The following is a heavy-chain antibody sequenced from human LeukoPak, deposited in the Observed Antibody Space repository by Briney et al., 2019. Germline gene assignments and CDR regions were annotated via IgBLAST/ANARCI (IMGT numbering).Heavy chain of an antibody. CDR3: ARGDGKSGGYYYYYYMDV. CDR2: SYHSGST. Sequence: SGTLSLTCAVSGGAISSSNWWSWVRQPPGKGLEWIGESYHSGSTNYNPSLKSRVTISVDKSKNQFSLKLSSVTAADTAVYYCARGDGKSGGYYYYYYMDVWGKGTTVTISS. D-gene: IGHD5-12*01. CDR1: GGAISSSNW. J-gene: IGHJ6*03. V-gene: IGHV4-4*02.